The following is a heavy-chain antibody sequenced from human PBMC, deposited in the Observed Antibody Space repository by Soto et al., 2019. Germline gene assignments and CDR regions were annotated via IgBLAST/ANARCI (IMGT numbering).Heavy chain of an antibody. CDR2: VNPNSGDT. Sequence: QVQLVQSGAEVKKPGASVKVSCKASGYSFTSYDMNWVRQAPGQGLEWMGWVNPNSGDTDYAQKFQDRVTMTTDTSRRTDEMELRSLRSEDTVVYYCARVSFLAPVTGAESFDFWGQGTRVTVSS. CDR3: ARVSFLAPVTGAESFDF. D-gene: IGHD2-21*02. V-gene: IGHV1-8*01. J-gene: IGHJ3*01. CDR1: GYSFTSYD.